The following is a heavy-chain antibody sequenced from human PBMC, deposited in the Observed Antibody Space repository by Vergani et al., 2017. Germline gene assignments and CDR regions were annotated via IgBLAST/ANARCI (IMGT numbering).Heavy chain of an antibody. CDR1: GFTFRSYG. Sequence: QVQLVESGGGVVQPGGSLRLSCAASGFTFRSYGMHWVRQAPGKGLEWVAFIRYDGSSEYYGDSVKGRFTISRDKSQNTVNLQMNSLRTEDTAVYFCANSVIAGNVGVAYFGMDVWGRGTTVTVSS. D-gene: IGHD2/OR15-2a*01. CDR2: IRYDGSSE. V-gene: IGHV3-30*02. J-gene: IGHJ6*02. CDR3: ANSVIAGNVGVAYFGMDV.